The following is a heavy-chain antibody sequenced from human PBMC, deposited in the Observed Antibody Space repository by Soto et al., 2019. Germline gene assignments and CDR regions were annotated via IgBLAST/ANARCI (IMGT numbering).Heavy chain of an antibody. D-gene: IGHD3-3*01. V-gene: IGHV3-21*01. CDR3: ASGPLGYYDFWSGYDY. J-gene: IGHJ4*02. CDR2: ISSSSSYI. Sequence: GGSLRLSCAASGFTFSSYSMNWVRQAPGKGLEWVSSISSSSSYIYYADSVKGRFTISRDNAKNSLYLQMNSLRAEDTAVYYCASGPLGYYDFWSGYDYWGQGTLVTVSS. CDR1: GFTFSSYS.